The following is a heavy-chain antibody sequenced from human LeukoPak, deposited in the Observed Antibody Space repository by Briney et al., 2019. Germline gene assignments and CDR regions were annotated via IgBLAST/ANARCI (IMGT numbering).Heavy chain of an antibody. J-gene: IGHJ4*02. CDR1: GFTFSDHY. V-gene: IGHV3-30*18. Sequence: GESLRLSCAASGFTFSDHYMDWVRQAPGKGLEWVAVMSYDGSHKHYAHSVKGRFTISRDNSKNTLYLQMNTLRTEDTAVYYCAKSADYSVSSVDYWGQGTLVTVSS. CDR3: AKSADYSVSSVDY. D-gene: IGHD6-6*01. CDR2: MSYDGSHK.